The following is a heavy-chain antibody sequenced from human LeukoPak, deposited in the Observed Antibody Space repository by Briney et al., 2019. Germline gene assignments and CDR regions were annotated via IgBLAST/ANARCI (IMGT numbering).Heavy chain of an antibody. CDR3: ARDYYDSSGYYYVSRGPFDY. CDR1: GGTFSSYA. V-gene: IGHV1-69*13. CDR2: IIPIFGTA. D-gene: IGHD3-22*01. Sequence: SVKVSCKASGGTFSSYAISWVRQAPGQGLEWMGGIIPIFGTANYAQKFQGRVTITADESTSTAYMELSSLRSEDTAVYYCARDYYDSSGYYYVSRGPFDYWGQGTLVTVSS. J-gene: IGHJ4*02.